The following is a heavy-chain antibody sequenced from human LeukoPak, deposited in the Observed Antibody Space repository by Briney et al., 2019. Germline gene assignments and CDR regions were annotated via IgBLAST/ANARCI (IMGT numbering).Heavy chain of an antibody. Sequence: GGSLRLSCAASGFTFSNYTVHWVRQAPGKGLEWVAVMSSDRINQYYADSVKGRFTISRDNSKNTLSLQMTSLRADDTALYYCARGYTSGWSRGFDPWGQGTLVTVSS. D-gene: IGHD6-19*01. J-gene: IGHJ5*02. V-gene: IGHV3-30-3*01. CDR3: ARGYTSGWSRGFDP. CDR2: MSSDRINQ. CDR1: GFTFSNYT.